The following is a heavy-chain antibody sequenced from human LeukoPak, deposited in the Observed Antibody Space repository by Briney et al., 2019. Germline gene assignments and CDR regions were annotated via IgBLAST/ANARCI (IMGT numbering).Heavy chain of an antibody. V-gene: IGHV4-61*02. Sequence: SETLSLTCTVSAGSISSSSYYWGWIRQPAGKGLEWIGRMYTSGSTNYNPSLKSRVTMSVDTSKNQFSLRLSSVTAADTAVYYCAKDADSAPEYFQHWGQGTLVTVSS. J-gene: IGHJ1*01. CDR2: MYTSGST. CDR3: AKDADSAPEYFQH. CDR1: AGSISSSSYY.